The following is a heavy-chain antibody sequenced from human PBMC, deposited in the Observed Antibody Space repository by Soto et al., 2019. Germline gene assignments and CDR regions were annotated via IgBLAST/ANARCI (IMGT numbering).Heavy chain of an antibody. Sequence: EVQLVESGGGLIQPGGSLRLSCAASGFTVSSNYMSWVRQAPGKGLEWVSVIYSGGSTYYADSVKGGFTISRDNSKNTLYLQINSLRAKDTAVNYRARNYDSTAEGASDTWGQGTMATVSS. CDR1: GFTVSSNY. J-gene: IGHJ3*02. CDR3: ARNYDSTAEGASDT. V-gene: IGHV3-53*01. D-gene: IGHD3-22*01. CDR2: IYSGGST.